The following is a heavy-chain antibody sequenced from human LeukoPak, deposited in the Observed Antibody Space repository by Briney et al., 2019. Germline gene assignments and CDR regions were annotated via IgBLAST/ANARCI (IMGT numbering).Heavy chain of an antibody. CDR3: ARGRPHGNDY. J-gene: IGHJ4*02. D-gene: IGHD4-23*01. CDR2: IKQDGSEK. V-gene: IGHV3-7*01. CDR1: GFTFSNYW. Sequence: GGSLRLSCAASGFTFSNYWMSWVRQAPGKGLEWVANIKQDGSEKYYVDSVKGRFTISRDNAKNSLYLQMDSLRVEDTAVYYCARGRPHGNDYWGQGTLVTVSS.